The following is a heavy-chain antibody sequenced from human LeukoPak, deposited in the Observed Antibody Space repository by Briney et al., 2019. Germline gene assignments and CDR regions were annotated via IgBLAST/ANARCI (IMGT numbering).Heavy chain of an antibody. CDR2: VYHSGNT. J-gene: IGHJ3*02. V-gene: IGHV4-39*01. CDR3: ARHGWARESDGFDI. CDR1: GGSISSFAYY. Sequence: SETLSLTCSVSGGSISSFAYYWAWIRQPPGKGLEWIGSVYHSGNTYYNPSVESRINISVDTSKNQFSLSLKSVTSTDTAVYYCARHGWARESDGFDIWGQGTRVIVSS. D-gene: IGHD6-19*01.